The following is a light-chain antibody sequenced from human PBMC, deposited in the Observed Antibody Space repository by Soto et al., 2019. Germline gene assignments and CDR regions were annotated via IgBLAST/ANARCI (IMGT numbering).Light chain of an antibody. CDR1: QGISEY. CDR3: HSYNSIPRT. J-gene: IGKJ1*01. Sequence: DIQMAQSPSSLSASIGDKVTITCRASQGISEYLAWYQQRPGNAPNLLIYGASILQSGVQSRFSGSGSGTHVTLTISSLQPEDVATYYCHSYNSIPRTFGQGTTVEIK. CDR2: GAS. V-gene: IGKV1-27*01.